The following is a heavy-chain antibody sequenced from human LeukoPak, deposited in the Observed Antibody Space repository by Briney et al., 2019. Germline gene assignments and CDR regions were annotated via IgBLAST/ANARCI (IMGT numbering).Heavy chain of an antibody. J-gene: IGHJ4*02. CDR3: ARGLTVTTRVPFDY. CDR1: GFSFRNFP. Sequence: PGGSLRLSCAASGFSFRNFPMHWVRQPPGKGLEWVAVISYDGSYKYYADSVEGRFTISRDNIKNTLYVQMNSLRAEDTAVYYCARGLTVTTRVPFDYWGQGTLVTVSS. V-gene: IGHV3-30-3*01. D-gene: IGHD4-17*01. CDR2: ISYDGSYK.